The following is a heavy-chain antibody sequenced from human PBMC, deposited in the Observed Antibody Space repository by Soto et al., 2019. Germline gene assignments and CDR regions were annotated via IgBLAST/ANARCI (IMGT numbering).Heavy chain of an antibody. CDR2: TYHGGTT. D-gene: IGHD6-19*01. CDR1: GYSIRTGSY. Sequence: HSYTLSLTCTVSGYSIRTGSYWAWIQQPPGKGPEWIASTYHGGTTFYNPSLKSRITISVDTSNNQFSLKLTSVTAADTAVYYCARVHVMVVAGSTFDYWGHGTLVTVSS. CDR3: ARVHVMVVAGSTFDY. J-gene: IGHJ4*01. V-gene: IGHV4-38-2*02.